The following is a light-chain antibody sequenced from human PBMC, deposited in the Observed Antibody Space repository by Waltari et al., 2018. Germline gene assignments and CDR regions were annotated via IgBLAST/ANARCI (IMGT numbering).Light chain of an antibody. CDR3: QQRSNWPPT. Sequence: EIVLTQSPATLSLSPGERATLSSRASQVVSSYLAWYQQKPGQAPRLLIYDASNRATGIPARFSGSGSGTDFTLTISSLEPEDFAVYYCQQRSNWPPTFGQGTKVEIK. V-gene: IGKV3-11*01. CDR1: QVVSSY. CDR2: DAS. J-gene: IGKJ1*01.